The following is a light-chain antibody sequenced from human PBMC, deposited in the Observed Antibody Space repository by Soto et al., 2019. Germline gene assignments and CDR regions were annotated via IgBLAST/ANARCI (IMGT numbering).Light chain of an antibody. CDR2: GAV. Sequence: ELVLTQSPGTVSLSPGESVTLFCSASQTVTSSYLAWYQQQPGQAPRLLIYGAVRRPTGTPDRFRGSGSGSDFTLTISRLEPEDFAVYYCQQYGSSPWTFGQGTKVEIK. V-gene: IGKV3-20*01. CDR1: QTVTSSY. J-gene: IGKJ1*01. CDR3: QQYGSSPWT.